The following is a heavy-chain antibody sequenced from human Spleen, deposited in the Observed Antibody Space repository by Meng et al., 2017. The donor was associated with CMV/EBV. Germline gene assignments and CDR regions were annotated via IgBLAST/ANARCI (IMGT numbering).Heavy chain of an antibody. CDR3: ASQDATHYYYYGMDV. J-gene: IGHJ6*02. D-gene: IGHD2-15*01. V-gene: IGHV3-74*01. Sequence: GGSLRLSCAASGFTFSSYWMHWVRQAPGKGLVWVSRINSDGSSTSYADSVKGRFTISRDNAKNTLYLQMNSLRAEDTAVYYCASQDATHYYYYGMDVWGQGTTVTVSS. CDR2: INSDGSST. CDR1: GFTFSSYW.